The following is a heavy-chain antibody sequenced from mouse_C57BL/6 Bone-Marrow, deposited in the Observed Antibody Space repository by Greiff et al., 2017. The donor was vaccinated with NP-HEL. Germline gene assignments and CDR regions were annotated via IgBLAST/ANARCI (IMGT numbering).Heavy chain of an antibody. D-gene: IGHD2-5*01. CDR3: TRAMGRGYSNGFAY. Sequence: EVKLMESGEGLVKPGGSLKLSCAASGFTFSSYAMSWVRQTPEKRLEWVAYISSGGDYIYYADTVKGRFTISRDNARNTLYLQMSSLKSEDTAMYYCTRAMGRGYSNGFAYWGQGTLVTVSA. J-gene: IGHJ3*01. V-gene: IGHV5-9-1*02. CDR2: ISSGGDYI. CDR1: GFTFSSYA.